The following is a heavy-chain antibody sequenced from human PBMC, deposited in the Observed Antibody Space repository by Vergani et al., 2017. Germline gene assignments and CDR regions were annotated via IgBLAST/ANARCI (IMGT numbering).Heavy chain of an antibody. Sequence: EVQLLESGGYLVQPGGSLRLSCAASGFTFNHYAMNWVRQAPGKGLEWVSGISGSGGSTYYAGSVKGRFTISRDSSKNTLYLQMNSLSAGDTAVYYCAKANPRNSGYDYLYYYHAMDVWGQGTTVTVSS. CDR3: AKANPRNSGYDYLYYYHAMDV. CDR1: GFTFNHYA. D-gene: IGHD5-12*01. CDR2: ISGSGGST. V-gene: IGHV3-23*01. J-gene: IGHJ6*02.